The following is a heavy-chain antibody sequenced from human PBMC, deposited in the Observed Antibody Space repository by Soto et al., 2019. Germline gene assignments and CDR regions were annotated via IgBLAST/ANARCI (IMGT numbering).Heavy chain of an antibody. V-gene: IGHV4-39*01. CDR1: GGSISSSSYY. D-gene: IGHD4-17*01. CDR3: ARHQKTTVTPAGFDY. J-gene: IGHJ4*02. CDR2: IYYSGST. Sequence: SETLSLTCTVSGGSISSSSYYWGWIRQPPGKGLEWSGSIYYSGSTYYNPSLKSRVTISVDTSKNQFSLKLSSVTAADTAVYYCARHQKTTVTPAGFDYWGQGTLVTVSS.